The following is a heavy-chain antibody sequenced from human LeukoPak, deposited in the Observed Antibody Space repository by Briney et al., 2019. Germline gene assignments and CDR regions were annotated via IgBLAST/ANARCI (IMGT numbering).Heavy chain of an antibody. Sequence: SVKVSCKASGGTFSSYAISWVRQAPGQGLEWMGGIIPIFGTANYAQKFQGRVTMTRNTSISTAYMDLSSLRSEDTAVYYCARRMVRGVNWFDPWGQGTLVSVSS. J-gene: IGHJ5*02. V-gene: IGHV1-69*05. CDR3: ARRMVRGVNWFDP. D-gene: IGHD3-10*01. CDR2: IIPIFGTA. CDR1: GGTFSSYA.